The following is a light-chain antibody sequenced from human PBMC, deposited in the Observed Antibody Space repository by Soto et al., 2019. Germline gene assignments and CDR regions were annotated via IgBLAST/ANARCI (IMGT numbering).Light chain of an antibody. Sequence: QSVLTQPPSASGTPGQRITISCSGSSSNIGSNTVNWYQQLPGTAPRLLIYKNSQRPSGVPDRFSASKSGTSASLAISGLQSEDEGDYYCAAWDDSLTGSVVFGGGTKLTVL. J-gene: IGLJ2*01. CDR2: KNS. V-gene: IGLV1-44*01. CDR3: AAWDDSLTGSVV. CDR1: SSNIGSNT.